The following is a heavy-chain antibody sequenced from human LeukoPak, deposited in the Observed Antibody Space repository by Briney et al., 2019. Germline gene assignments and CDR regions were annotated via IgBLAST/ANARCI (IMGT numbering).Heavy chain of an antibody. J-gene: IGHJ6*03. V-gene: IGHV1-2*02. CDR3: ARQRAASRVPYYMDV. CDR1: GYTFTGYY. D-gene: IGHD3-10*01. Sequence: ASVTVSCKASGYTFTGYYMHWVRQAPGQGLEWMGWINPNSGGTNYAQKFQGRVTMTRDTSISTAYMELSRLRSDDTAVYYCARQRAASRVPYYMDVWGKGTTVTVSS. CDR2: INPNSGGT.